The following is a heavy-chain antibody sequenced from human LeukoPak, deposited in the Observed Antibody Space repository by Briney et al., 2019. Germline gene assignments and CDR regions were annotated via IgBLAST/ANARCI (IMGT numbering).Heavy chain of an antibody. CDR1: GFTFSTYW. J-gene: IGHJ3*01. V-gene: IGHV3-7*01. Sequence: GGSLRLSCAASGFTFSTYWMSWVRQAPGKGLEWVSNINPDGSEGYCMGSVKGRFTISRDDAKNSLYLQMNSLRAEDTAVYYCARVDFDDSGDYVDAFEFWGQGTMVTVSA. CDR2: INPDGSEG. D-gene: IGHD4-17*01. CDR3: ARVDFDDSGDYVDAFEF.